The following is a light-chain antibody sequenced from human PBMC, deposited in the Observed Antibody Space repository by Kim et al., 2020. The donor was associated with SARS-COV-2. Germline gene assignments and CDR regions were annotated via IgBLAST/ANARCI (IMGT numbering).Light chain of an antibody. V-gene: IGLV2-14*03. Sequence: GQSITISCTGTSSDVGAYNYVSWYQQHPGKAPKLMIYDVSKRPSGVSNRFSGYKSGNTASLTISGLQAEDEADYHCSSYRSSNTYVFGTGTNVTVL. CDR2: DVS. J-gene: IGLJ1*01. CDR3: SSYRSSNTYV. CDR1: SSDVGAYNY.